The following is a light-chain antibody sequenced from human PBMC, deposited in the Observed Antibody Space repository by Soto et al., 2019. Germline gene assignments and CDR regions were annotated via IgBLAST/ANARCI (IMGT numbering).Light chain of an antibody. Sequence: EIVMTQSPATLSVSLGERATLSCRASQSVRSNLAWHQQKPGQAPRLLVYAASTRASDIPARFSGSGSGTEFTLTISSLQSEDFAVYYCQHYDHWPIAFGQGTRLEIK. CDR1: QSVRSN. CDR2: AAS. V-gene: IGKV3-15*01. CDR3: QHYDHWPIA. J-gene: IGKJ5*01.